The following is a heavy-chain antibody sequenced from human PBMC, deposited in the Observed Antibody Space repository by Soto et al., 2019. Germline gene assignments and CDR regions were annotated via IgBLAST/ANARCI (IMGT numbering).Heavy chain of an antibody. CDR3: TTDPIAVAGTGSWFDP. D-gene: IGHD6-19*01. J-gene: IGHJ5*02. CDR2: IKSKTDGGTT. CDR1: GFTFSNAW. Sequence: LRLSCAASGFTFSNAWMSWVRQAPGKGLEWVGRIKSKTDGGTTDYAAPVKGRFTISRDDSKNTLYLQMNSLKTEDTAVYYCTTDPIAVAGTGSWFDPWGQGTLVTVSS. V-gene: IGHV3-15*01.